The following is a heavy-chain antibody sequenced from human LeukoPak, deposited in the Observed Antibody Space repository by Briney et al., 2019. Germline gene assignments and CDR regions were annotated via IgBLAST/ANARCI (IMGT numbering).Heavy chain of an antibody. CDR1: GFTVSSNY. J-gene: IGHJ4*02. CDR3: ARAPYGVGYTAERDY. Sequence: PGGSLRLSCAASGFTVSSNYMSWVRQAPGKGLEWVSVIYSGGSTYYADSVKGRFSISRDNSKNTLYLQMNSLRAEDTAVYYCARAPYGVGYTAERDYWGQGTLVTVSS. CDR2: IYSGGST. D-gene: IGHD3-16*02. V-gene: IGHV3-66*01.